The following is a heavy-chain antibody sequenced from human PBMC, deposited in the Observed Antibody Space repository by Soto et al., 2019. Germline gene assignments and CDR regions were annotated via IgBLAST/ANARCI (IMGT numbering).Heavy chain of an antibody. J-gene: IGHJ4*02. CDR2: IKSDGSGT. V-gene: IGHV3-74*01. CDR1: GFTFSSFW. CDR3: ARGDGDYYDGNGYLGRH. D-gene: IGHD3-22*01. Sequence: GGSPRLSCAASGFTFSSFWMHWVRQAPGKGLVWVARIKSDGSGTIYADSVKGRLTISRDNARNTLYLQMNSLRAEDTAVYFCARGDGDYYDGNGYLGRHWGQGTLVTVSS.